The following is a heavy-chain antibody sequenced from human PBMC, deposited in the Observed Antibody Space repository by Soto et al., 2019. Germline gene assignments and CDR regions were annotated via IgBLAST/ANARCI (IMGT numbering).Heavy chain of an antibody. J-gene: IGHJ6*03. D-gene: IGHD6-6*01. CDR1: GFTFSSYS. V-gene: IGHV3-21*01. CDR2: ISSSSSYI. Sequence: GESLRLSCAASGFTFSSYSMNWVRQAPGKGLEWVSSISSSSSYIYYADSVKGRFTISRDNAKNSLYLQMNSLRAEDTAVYYCAREYSSSSIYYYYYMDVWGKGTTVTVSS. CDR3: AREYSSSSIYYYYYMDV.